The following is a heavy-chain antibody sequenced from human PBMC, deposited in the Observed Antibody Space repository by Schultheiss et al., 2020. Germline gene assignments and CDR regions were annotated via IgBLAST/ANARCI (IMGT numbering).Heavy chain of an antibody. CDR2: ISSGSDTI. CDR3: ARSDDFGDYGIDY. Sequence: ESLKISCAASGFTFRTYTMNWVRQAPGKGLEWIAYISSGSDTIYYADSVKGRFTISRDNAKNSLYLQMNSLRNEDTAIYYCARSDDFGDYGIDYWGQGTLVTVSS. J-gene: IGHJ4*02. V-gene: IGHV3-48*02. CDR1: GFTFRTYT. D-gene: IGHD4-17*01.